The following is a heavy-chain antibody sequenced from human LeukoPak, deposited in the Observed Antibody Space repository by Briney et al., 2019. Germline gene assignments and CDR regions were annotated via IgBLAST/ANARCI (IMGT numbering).Heavy chain of an antibody. Sequence: TGGSLRLSCVASGITFSNYAVSCVRQAPEKGLDWVSVISGSAHKIRYADSVKGRFTISRDNSENTLFLQMNSLRAEDTAVYYCARRGESTSYGDYRFDYWGQGTLVTVSS. V-gene: IGHV3-23*01. CDR2: ISGSAHKI. J-gene: IGHJ4*02. CDR1: GITFSNYA. CDR3: ARRGESTSYGDYRFDY. D-gene: IGHD4-17*01.